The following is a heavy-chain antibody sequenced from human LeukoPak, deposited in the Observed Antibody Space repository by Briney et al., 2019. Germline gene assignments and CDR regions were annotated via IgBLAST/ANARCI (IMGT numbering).Heavy chain of an antibody. V-gene: IGHV3-48*03. Sequence: GGSLRLSCAASGFSFSSYEMNWVRQSPGKGLEWISYISASGTLTHYADSVEGRFTISRDNAKNSLYLQMISLRGEDTAVYYCARDGTPSYSSGWVYMDVWGKGTTVTISS. J-gene: IGHJ6*04. CDR3: ARDGTPSYSSGWVYMDV. CDR1: GFSFSSYE. D-gene: IGHD6-25*01. CDR2: ISASGTLT.